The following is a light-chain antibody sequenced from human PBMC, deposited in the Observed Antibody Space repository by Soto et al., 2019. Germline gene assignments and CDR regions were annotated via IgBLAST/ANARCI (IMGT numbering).Light chain of an antibody. CDR1: SGSVSTSYY. J-gene: IGLJ3*02. Sequence: QAVVTQEPSCSVSPGGTVTLTCGLSSGSVSTSYYPSRYQQTPGQAPRTLIYSTNIRSSGVPDRFSGSILGNKAALTITGAQADDESDYYCVLYMGSGISMFGGGTKLTVL. CDR3: VLYMGSGISM. V-gene: IGLV8-61*01. CDR2: STN.